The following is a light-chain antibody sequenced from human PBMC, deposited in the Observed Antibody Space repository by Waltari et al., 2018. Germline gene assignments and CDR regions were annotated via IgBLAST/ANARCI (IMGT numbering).Light chain of an antibody. V-gene: IGKV1D-13*01. Sequence: AIQLTQSPSSLSASVGDRVTITCRASQGISSALAWYQQKPGKAPKLLIYDASSLESGVPSRFGGSGSGTDFTLTISSLQPEDFATYYCQQFNNYPPLTFGGGTKVEIK. J-gene: IGKJ4*01. CDR1: QGISSA. CDR2: DAS. CDR3: QQFNNYPPLT.